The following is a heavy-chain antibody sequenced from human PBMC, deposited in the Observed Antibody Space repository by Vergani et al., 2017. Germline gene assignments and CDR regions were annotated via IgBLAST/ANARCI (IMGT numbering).Heavy chain of an antibody. V-gene: IGHV4-59*11. CDR2: IYYSGST. Sequence: QVQLQESGPGLVKPSETLSLTCTVSGGSISSHYWSWIRQPPGEGLEWIGYIYYSGSTNYNPYLKSRVTISVDTSKNQFSLKLSSVTAADTAVYYCARSWPPAFDIWGQGTMVTVSS. J-gene: IGHJ3*02. CDR1: GGSISSHY. CDR3: ARSWPPAFDI.